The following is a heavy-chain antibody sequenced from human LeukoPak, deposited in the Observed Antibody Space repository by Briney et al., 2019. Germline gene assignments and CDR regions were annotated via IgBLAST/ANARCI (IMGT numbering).Heavy chain of an antibody. Sequence: PSETLSLTCTVSGGSISSGGYYWSWIRQHPGKGLEWIGYIYYSGSTYYNPSLKSRVTISVDTSKNQFSLKLSSVTAADTAVYYCARARSPIWFGEPEGSWFDPWGQGTLVTVSS. V-gene: IGHV4-31*03. CDR1: GGSISSGGYY. D-gene: IGHD3-10*01. J-gene: IGHJ5*02. CDR2: IYYSGST. CDR3: ARARSPIWFGEPEGSWFDP.